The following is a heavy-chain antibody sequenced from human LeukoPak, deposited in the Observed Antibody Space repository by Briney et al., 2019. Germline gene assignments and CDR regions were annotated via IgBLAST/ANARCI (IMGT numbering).Heavy chain of an antibody. CDR1: GYKFLTNW. CDR2: IYTDDSDT. D-gene: IGHD3-10*01. CDR3: ARLTGSCAHIEYFDY. J-gene: IGHJ4*02. V-gene: IGHV5-51*01. Sequence: GESLKISCKDSGYKFLTNWIGWVRQRPGKGLEWVGIIYTDDSDTRYSPAFQGQVTISADKSIRTAYLQWSSLKASDTAIYFCARLTGSCAHIEYFDYWGQATLVTVS.